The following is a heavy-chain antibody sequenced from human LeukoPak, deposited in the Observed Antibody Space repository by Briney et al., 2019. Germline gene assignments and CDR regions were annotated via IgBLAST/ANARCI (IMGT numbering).Heavy chain of an antibody. V-gene: IGHV3-53*01. CDR2: IYSGGST. Sequence: GGSLRLSCAASGSTVSSNYMSWVRQAPGKGLEWVSVIYSGGSTYYADSVKGRFTISRDNSKNTLYLQMNSLRAEDTAVYYCATQSGYDSSGSLYFQHWGQGTLVTVSS. D-gene: IGHD3-22*01. J-gene: IGHJ1*01. CDR1: GSTVSSNY. CDR3: ATQSGYDSSGSLYFQH.